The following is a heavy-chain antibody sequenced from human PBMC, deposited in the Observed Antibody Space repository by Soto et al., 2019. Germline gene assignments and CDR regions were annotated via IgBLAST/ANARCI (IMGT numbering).Heavy chain of an antibody. CDR3: ARVGYSGYVVDY. V-gene: IGHV1-8*01. J-gene: IGHJ4*02. Sequence: ASVKVSCKASGYTFTSYDINRVRQAAGQGLEWMGWMNPNSGNTGYAQKFQGRVTMTRNTSISTAYMELSSLRSEDTAVYYCARVGYSGYVVDYWGQGTLVTVSS. D-gene: IGHD5-12*01. CDR1: GYTFTSYD. CDR2: MNPNSGNT.